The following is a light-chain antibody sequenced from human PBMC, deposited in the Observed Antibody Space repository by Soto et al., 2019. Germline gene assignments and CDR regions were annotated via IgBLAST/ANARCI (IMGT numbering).Light chain of an antibody. V-gene: IGKV4-1*01. Sequence: DIVMTQSPDSLAVSLGERATINCKSSQSVLYSSNNKNYLAWYQQKPGQPPKLLIYWASTRESGVPDRFSGSGSGTVFTLTISSLQAEDVAFYYGQQYYSTPHTFGQGPKLEIK. CDR3: QQYYSTPHT. CDR2: WAS. J-gene: IGKJ2*01. CDR1: QSVLYSSNNKNY.